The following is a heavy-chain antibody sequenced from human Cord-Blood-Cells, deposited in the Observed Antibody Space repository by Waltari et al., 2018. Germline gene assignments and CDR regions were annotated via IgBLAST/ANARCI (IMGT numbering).Heavy chain of an antibody. D-gene: IGHD3-22*01. V-gene: IGHV4-34*01. CDR3: ASTLYDSSGYYYDY. Sequence: QVQLQQWGAGLLKPSETLSLTCAVYGGSFSGYYWSWIRQPPGKGLAWIGEINHSGSTNNNPSLKSRVTISVDTAKNQFSLKLSSVTAADTAVYYCASTLYDSSGYYYDYWGQGTLVTVSS. CDR1: GGSFSGYY. J-gene: IGHJ4*02. CDR2: INHSGST.